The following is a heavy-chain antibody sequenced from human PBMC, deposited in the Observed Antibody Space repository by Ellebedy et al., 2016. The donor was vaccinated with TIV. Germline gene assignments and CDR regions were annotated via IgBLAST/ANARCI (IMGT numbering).Heavy chain of an antibody. Sequence: SLKISCAASGFTFDDYAMHWVRQAPGKGLEWVSGISWDSDSVGYADSVKGRFTVSRDNSENTLSLQMNSLRPEDTGVYYCARDWGPKYWHYALDVWGQGTTVTVSS. CDR3: ARDWGPKYWHYALDV. V-gene: IGHV3-9*01. CDR2: ISWDSDSV. J-gene: IGHJ6*02. CDR1: GFTFDDYA. D-gene: IGHD1-7*01.